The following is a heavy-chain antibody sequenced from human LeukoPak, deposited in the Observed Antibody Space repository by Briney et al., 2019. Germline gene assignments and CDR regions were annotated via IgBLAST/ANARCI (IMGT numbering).Heavy chain of an antibody. CDR2: ISSSGSTI. V-gene: IGHV3-48*03. D-gene: IGHD5-18*01. J-gene: IGHJ3*02. CDR3: ARERGYSYGGDGFDI. Sequence: GGSLRLSCAASGFTFSSYEMNWVRQAPGKGLEWVSYISSSGSTIYYADSVKGRFTISRDNAKNSLYLQMNSLRAEDTAVYYCARERGYSYGGDGFDIWGQGTMVTVSS. CDR1: GFTFSSYE.